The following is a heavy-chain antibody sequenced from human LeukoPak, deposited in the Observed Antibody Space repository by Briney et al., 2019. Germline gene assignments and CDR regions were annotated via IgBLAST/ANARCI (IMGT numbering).Heavy chain of an antibody. Sequence: PSETLSLTRTISGVSINGHYWSWMRQPPGKRLEWIGDINYKGSTKYNPSLKSRVTISVDTSKNHLSLNLTSVLAADTAIYYCARRDTGWNYCDYWGQGILVTVSS. CDR2: INYKGST. J-gene: IGHJ4*02. V-gene: IGHV4-59*08. CDR3: ARRDTGWNYCDY. CDR1: GVSINGHY. D-gene: IGHD6-19*01.